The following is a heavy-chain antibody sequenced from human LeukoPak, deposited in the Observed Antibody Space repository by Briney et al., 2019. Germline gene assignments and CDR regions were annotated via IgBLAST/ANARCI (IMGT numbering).Heavy chain of an antibody. Sequence: SETLSLTCTVSGYSISSGYYWGWIRQPPGKGLEWIGSIYHSGSTYYNPSLKSRVTISVDTSKNQFSLKLSSVTAADTAVYYCAREDTAMVTLDYWGQGTLVTVSS. CDR2: IYHSGST. J-gene: IGHJ4*02. CDR3: AREDTAMVTLDY. CDR1: GYSISSGYY. V-gene: IGHV4-38-2*02. D-gene: IGHD5-18*01.